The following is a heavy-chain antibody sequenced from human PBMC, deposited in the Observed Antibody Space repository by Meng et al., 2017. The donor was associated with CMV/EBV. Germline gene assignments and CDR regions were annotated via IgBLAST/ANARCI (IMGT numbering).Heavy chain of an antibody. V-gene: IGHV2-5*02. CDR3: ARIAAAGRFDY. D-gene: IGHD6-13*01. Sequence: QITWEECGPTQAKPTQNQTLACSFSGFSHRNSGVGVGWIRQPPGKAVEWIELIDWDDDKRYSPSLKSRLTITKDTSKNQVVLTMTNMDPVDTATYYCARIAAAGRFDYWGQGTLVTVSS. CDR2: IDWDDDK. CDR1: GFSHRNSGVG. J-gene: IGHJ4*02.